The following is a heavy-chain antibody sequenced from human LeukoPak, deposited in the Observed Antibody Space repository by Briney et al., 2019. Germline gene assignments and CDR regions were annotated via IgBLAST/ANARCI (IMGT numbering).Heavy chain of an antibody. CDR1: GYNFASYW. V-gene: IGHV5-51*01. Sequence: GESLQISCKGSGYNFASYWIGWVRQLPGKGLEWMAIIYPGGSDTRNSPSLQGQVTISADRSINTAYLEWSSLKASDSAMYFCAGSITMAGNHQYFNYWGQGTLVTVSS. J-gene: IGHJ4*02. D-gene: IGHD6-19*01. CDR3: AGSITMAGNHQYFNY. CDR2: IYPGGSDT.